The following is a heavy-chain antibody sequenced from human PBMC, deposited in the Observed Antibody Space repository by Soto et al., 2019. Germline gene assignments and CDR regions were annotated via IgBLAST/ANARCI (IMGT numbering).Heavy chain of an antibody. V-gene: IGHV3-64*04. J-gene: IGHJ4*02. Sequence: GGSLRLSCSASGFAFSMFSMHWVRQAPGKGLEYVSGISSNGDSTYYADSVKGRFTISADKSISTAYLQWSSLKASDTAMYYCAIVVPAARGAFDYWGQGTLVTVSS. D-gene: IGHD2-2*01. CDR3: AIVVPAARGAFDY. CDR1: GFAFSMFS. CDR2: ISSNGDST.